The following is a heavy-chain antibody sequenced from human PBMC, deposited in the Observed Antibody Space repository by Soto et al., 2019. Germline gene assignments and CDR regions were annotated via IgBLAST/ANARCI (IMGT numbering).Heavy chain of an antibody. J-gene: IGHJ5*02. CDR2: ITPLFGIP. V-gene: IGHV1-69*17. Sequence: GQRVQSGAEGKRLGSWGKVSCKASGGTSRTLSITWVRQAPGQGLEWMGGITPLFGIPNYPQKFQGRLTITADKSTGTAYLELSSLRSEDTAVYYCARDTHSAGGWFDTWGRGTLVTVSS. D-gene: IGHD2-15*01. CDR3: ARDTHSAGGWFDT. CDR1: GGTSRTLS.